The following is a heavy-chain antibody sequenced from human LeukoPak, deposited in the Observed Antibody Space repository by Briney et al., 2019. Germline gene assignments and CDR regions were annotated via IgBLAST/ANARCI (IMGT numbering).Heavy chain of an antibody. J-gene: IGHJ6*02. CDR3: ARDSGSYYDYVWGSYRPLDYYYYGMDV. CDR2: INTNTGNP. D-gene: IGHD3-16*02. V-gene: IGHV7-4-1*02. Sequence: ASVKVSCKASGYTFTSYAMNWVRQAPGQGLEWMGWINTNTGNPTYAQGFTGRFVFSLDTSVSTAYLQISSLKAEDTAVYYCARDSGSYYDYVWGSYRPLDYYYYGMDVWGQGTTVTVSS. CDR1: GYTFTSYA.